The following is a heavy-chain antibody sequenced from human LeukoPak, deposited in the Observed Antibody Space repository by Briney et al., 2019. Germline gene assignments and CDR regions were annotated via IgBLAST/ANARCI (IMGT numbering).Heavy chain of an antibody. CDR1: GLTFGSYA. V-gene: IGHV3-23*01. CDR2: IRGSGGST. CDR3: AKYPRFVVVPAAIGY. J-gene: IGHJ4*02. Sequence: GRSLRLSCPAAGLTFGSYAMGWVRQPPGKGMGWVSAIRGSGGSTYYADSVKGRFTISRDNSKKTLYLQMNSLRAEDTAVYYCAKYPRFVVVPAAIGYWGQGTLVTVSS. D-gene: IGHD2-2*02.